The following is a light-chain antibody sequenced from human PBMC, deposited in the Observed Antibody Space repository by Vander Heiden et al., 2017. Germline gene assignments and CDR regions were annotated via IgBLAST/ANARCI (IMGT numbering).Light chain of an antibody. Sequence: DNVLMQSPGTLSLSPGERATLSCRASQSVTSNYLAWYQQKPGQAPRLLIYGASSRATGIPDRFSGSGSGTDFTLTISRLEPEDFAVYYCQQYISSPRTFGQGTKVEIK. CDR2: GAS. V-gene: IGKV3-20*01. CDR1: QSVTSNY. J-gene: IGKJ1*01. CDR3: QQYISSPRT.